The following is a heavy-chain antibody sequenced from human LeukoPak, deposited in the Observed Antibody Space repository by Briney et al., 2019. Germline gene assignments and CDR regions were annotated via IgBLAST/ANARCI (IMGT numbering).Heavy chain of an antibody. CDR2: IYYSGSD. V-gene: IGHV4-31*03. CDR1: GGSIRSGGYY. D-gene: IGHD3-16*01. Sequence: PSETLSLTCTVSGGSIRSGGYYWSWIRQHPGKGLEWIGYIYYSGSDYYDPSLKSRTTISVDTSKNQFSLKLSSVTAADTAVYYCARVLGVSPYYFDYWGQGTLVTVSS. J-gene: IGHJ4*02. CDR3: ARVLGVSPYYFDY.